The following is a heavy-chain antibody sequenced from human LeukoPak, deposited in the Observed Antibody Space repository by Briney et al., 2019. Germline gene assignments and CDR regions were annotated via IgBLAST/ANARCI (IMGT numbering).Heavy chain of an antibody. Sequence: ASVKVSCKAFGYTFTGYYMHWVRQAPGQGLEWMGWINPNSGGTNYAQKFQGRVTMTRDTSISTAYMELSRLRSDDTAVYYCARGGVRGVTGPDYWGQGTLVTVP. V-gene: IGHV1-2*02. CDR3: ARGGVRGVTGPDY. D-gene: IGHD3-10*01. CDR1: GYTFTGYY. J-gene: IGHJ4*02. CDR2: INPNSGGT.